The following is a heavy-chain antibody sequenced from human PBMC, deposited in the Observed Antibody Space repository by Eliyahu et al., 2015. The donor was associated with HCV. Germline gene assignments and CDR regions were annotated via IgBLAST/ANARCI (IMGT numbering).Heavy chain of an antibody. J-gene: IGHJ4*01. CDR2: INYSGNT. Sequence: GLEWIGEINYSGNTKYNPSLKSRVTISVDTSKNQFSLKLSSVTAADTAVYYCARFLTAAGSGIDYWGHGTLVTVSS. D-gene: IGHD6-13*01. V-gene: IGHV4-34*01. CDR3: ARFLTAAGSGIDY.